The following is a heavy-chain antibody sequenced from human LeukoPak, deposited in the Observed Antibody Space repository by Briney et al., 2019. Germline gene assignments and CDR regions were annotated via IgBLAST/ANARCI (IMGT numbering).Heavy chain of an antibody. J-gene: IGHJ6*02. CDR2: INHSGST. CDR1: GGSFSGYY. V-gene: IGHV4-34*01. CDR3: ARYPKSSYYYYGMDA. Sequence: PSETLSLTCAVYGGSFSGYYWSWIRQPPGKGLEWIGEINHSGSTNYNPSLKSRVTISVDTSKNQFSLKLSSVTAADTAVYYCARYPKSSYYYYGMDAWGQGTTVTVSS.